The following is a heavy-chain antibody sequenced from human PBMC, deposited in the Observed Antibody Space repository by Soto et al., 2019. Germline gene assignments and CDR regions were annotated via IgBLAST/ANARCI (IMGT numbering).Heavy chain of an antibody. CDR2: IIPIFGTA. V-gene: IGHV1-69*06. D-gene: IGHD2-8*01. Sequence: QVQLVQSGAEVKKPGSSVKVSCKASGGTFSSYAISWVRQAPGQGLEWMGGIIPIFGTANYAQKFQGRVTTTAYKSTRTAYMELSSLRSEDTAVYYCAREFLGYWTNGVCYTKYYYYYYGMDVWGQGTTVTVSS. J-gene: IGHJ6*02. CDR1: GGTFSSYA. CDR3: AREFLGYWTNGVCYTKYYYYYYGMDV.